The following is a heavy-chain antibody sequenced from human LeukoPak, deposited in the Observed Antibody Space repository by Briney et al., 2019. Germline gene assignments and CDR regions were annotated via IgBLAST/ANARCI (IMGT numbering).Heavy chain of an antibody. CDR1: GYTFTSYD. D-gene: IGHD3-9*01. CDR3: ARDQGYDISTGYFTLFDY. CDR2: MNPNSGNT. J-gene: IGHJ4*02. Sequence: VASVKVSCKASGYTFTSYDINWVRQATGQGLEWMGWMNPNSGNTGYAQKLQGRVTMTTDTSTSTAYMELRSLRSDDTAVYYCARDQGYDISTGYFTLFDYWGQGTLVTVSS. V-gene: IGHV1-8*02.